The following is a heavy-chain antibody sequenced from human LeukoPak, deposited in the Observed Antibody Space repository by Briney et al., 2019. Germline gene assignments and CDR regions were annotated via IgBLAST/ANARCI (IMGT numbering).Heavy chain of an antibody. CDR3: ARRRYNWNAIDY. CDR2: ISYDGSNK. V-gene: IGHV3-30*03. CDR1: GFTFSSYW. D-gene: IGHD1-20*01. J-gene: IGHJ4*02. Sequence: PGGSLRLSCAASGFTFSSYWMSWVRQAPGKGLEWVAVISYDGSNKYYADSVKGRFTISRDNSNSKNTLYLQMNSLRAEDTAVYYCARRRYNWNAIDYWGQGTLVTVSS.